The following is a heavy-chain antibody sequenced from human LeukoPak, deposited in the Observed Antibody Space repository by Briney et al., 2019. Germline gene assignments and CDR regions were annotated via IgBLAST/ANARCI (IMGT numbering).Heavy chain of an antibody. CDR3: ATNYDILTGSPKDDAFDI. Sequence: PGGSLRLSCAASGFTFSDYYMSWIRQAPGKGLEWVSYISSSSSYTNYADSVKGRFTISRDNAKNSLYLQMNSLRAEDTAVYYCATNYDILTGSPKDDAFDIWGQGTMVTVSS. V-gene: IGHV3-11*03. J-gene: IGHJ3*02. CDR2: ISSSSSYT. D-gene: IGHD3-9*01. CDR1: GFTFSDYY.